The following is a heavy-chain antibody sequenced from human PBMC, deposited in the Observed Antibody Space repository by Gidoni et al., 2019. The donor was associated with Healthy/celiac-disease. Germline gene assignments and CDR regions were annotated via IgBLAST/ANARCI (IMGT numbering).Heavy chain of an antibody. D-gene: IGHD6-13*01. CDR2: IGGSGGSA. J-gene: IGHJ1*01. Sequence: VQLLEPGGGLLRPGGSIGIPCAASGFTFGSYGMGWVRQAQGTGLEWVAAIGGSGGSAYDADSVKAGFTISRVNSENTLYLQMLSLSGEGTAVYYWAKGGCGSSWAKYVQHWGQGTLVTVSS. V-gene: IGHV3-23*01. CDR3: AKGGCGSSWAKYVQH. CDR1: GFTFGSYG.